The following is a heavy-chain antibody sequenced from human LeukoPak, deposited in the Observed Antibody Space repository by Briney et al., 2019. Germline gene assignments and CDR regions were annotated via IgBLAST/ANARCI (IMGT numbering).Heavy chain of an antibody. CDR2: INTDGSST. D-gene: IGHD2-15*01. J-gene: IGHJ4*02. CDR1: GFTFSSYW. CDR3: ARDPRYCSGGSCYAD. Sequence: GGSLRLSCAASGFTFSSYWMHWVRQAPGKGLVWVSRINTDGSSTSYADSVKGRFTISRDNAKNTLYLRMNSLRAEDTAVYYCARDPRYCSGGSCYADWGQGTLVTVSS. V-gene: IGHV3-74*01.